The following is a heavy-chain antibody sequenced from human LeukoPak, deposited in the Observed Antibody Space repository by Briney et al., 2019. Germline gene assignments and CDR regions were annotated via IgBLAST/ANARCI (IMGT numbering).Heavy chain of an antibody. Sequence: GGSLRLSCAASGFTFSTYSMSWVRQAPGKGLECVAYIGTGSSAIDYADSVKGRFTISRDNSKNFLYLQMNSLRADDTAVYYCTRGVGDSSTFDYWGQGTLVTVSS. CDR3: TRGVGDSSTFDY. D-gene: IGHD6-6*01. V-gene: IGHV3-48*04. CDR2: IGTGSSAI. J-gene: IGHJ4*02. CDR1: GFTFSTYS.